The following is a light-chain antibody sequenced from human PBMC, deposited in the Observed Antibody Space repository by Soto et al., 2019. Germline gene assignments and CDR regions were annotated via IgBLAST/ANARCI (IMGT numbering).Light chain of an antibody. J-gene: IGKJ1*01. Sequence: AVQMTQSPSSLSASVGDRVTITCRASQGSRSDLGWYQQRPGEAPKLLIYGVSSLQSGVPPRFSGSGSGTDFTLTISSLQPEDFATYYCLQDYDYPRTFGQGTKVEI. CDR1: QGSRSD. CDR2: GVS. V-gene: IGKV1-6*01. CDR3: LQDYDYPRT.